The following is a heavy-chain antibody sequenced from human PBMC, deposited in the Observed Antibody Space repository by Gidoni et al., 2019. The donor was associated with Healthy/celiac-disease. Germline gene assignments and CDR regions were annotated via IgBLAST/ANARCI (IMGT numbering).Heavy chain of an antibody. J-gene: IGHJ3*02. Sequence: EVQLVESGGGLLQPGGSLRLSCAASGFTFSSYAMSWVRQAPGKGLAWVSASSGSGGSTYYADSVKGRFTISRDNSKNTLYLQMNSLRAEDTAVYYCAKDLVAMIVTTDAFDIWGQGTMVTVSS. CDR2: SSGSGGST. V-gene: IGHV3-23*04. D-gene: IGHD3-22*01. CDR3: AKDLVAMIVTTDAFDI. CDR1: GFTFSSYA.